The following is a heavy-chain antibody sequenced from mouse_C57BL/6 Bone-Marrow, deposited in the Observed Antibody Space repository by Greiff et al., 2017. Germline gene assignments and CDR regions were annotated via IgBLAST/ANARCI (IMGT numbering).Heavy chain of an antibody. CDR1: GFTFSDFY. Sequence: EVKLMESGGGLVQSGRSLRLSCATSGFTFSDFYMEWVRQAPGKGLEWIAASRNKANDYTTEYSASVKGRFIVSRDTSQSILYLQMNALRAEDTAIYYCARDEIRGGYFDVWGTGTTVTVSS. J-gene: IGHJ1*03. CDR3: ARDEIRGGYFDV. D-gene: IGHD2-12*01. V-gene: IGHV7-1*01. CDR2: SRNKANDYTT.